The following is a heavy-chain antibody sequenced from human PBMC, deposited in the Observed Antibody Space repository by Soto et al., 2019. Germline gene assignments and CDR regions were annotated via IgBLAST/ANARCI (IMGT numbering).Heavy chain of an antibody. Sequence: GGSLRLSCAASGFTVSSNYMSWVRQAPGKGLEWVSVIYSGGSTYYADSVKGRFTISRDNSKNTLYLQMNSLRAEDTAVYYCASQQWLEDYYFDYWGQGTLVTFSS. CDR2: IYSGGST. D-gene: IGHD6-19*01. CDR1: GFTVSSNY. J-gene: IGHJ4*02. V-gene: IGHV3-53*01. CDR3: ASQQWLEDYYFDY.